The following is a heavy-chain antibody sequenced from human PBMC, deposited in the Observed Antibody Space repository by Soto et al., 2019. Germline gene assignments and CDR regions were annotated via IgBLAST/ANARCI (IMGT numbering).Heavy chain of an antibody. CDR2: IYFSGST. D-gene: IGHD6-19*01. CDR1: GGSITSSSYY. CDR3: ASQRGGWYYAFDI. Sequence: QLQLQESGPGLVKPSETLSLTCTVSGGSITSSSYYWGWIRQPPGKGLEWIGSIYFSGSTYYNPSLKSRVTISVDTSKNPFSLKLRSVTAADTAVYYCASQRGGWYYAFDIWGQGTMVTVSS. J-gene: IGHJ3*02. V-gene: IGHV4-39*01.